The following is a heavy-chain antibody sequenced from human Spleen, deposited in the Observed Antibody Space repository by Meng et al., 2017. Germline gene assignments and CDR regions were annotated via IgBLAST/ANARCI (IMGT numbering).Heavy chain of an antibody. CDR1: GYTFTGYY. D-gene: IGHD1-26*01. Sequence: ASVKVSCKASGYTFTGYYMHWVRQAPGQGPEWMGWISAYNGNTNYAQKLQGRVTMTTDTSTSTAYMELRSLRSDDTAVYYCATFSGSYYYNWFDPWGQGTLVTVSS. CDR3: ATFSGSYYYNWFDP. CDR2: ISAYNGNT. J-gene: IGHJ5*02. V-gene: IGHV1-18*01.